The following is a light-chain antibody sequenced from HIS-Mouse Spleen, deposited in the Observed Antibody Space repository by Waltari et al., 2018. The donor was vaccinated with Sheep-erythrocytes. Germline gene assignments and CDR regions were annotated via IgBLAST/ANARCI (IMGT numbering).Light chain of an antibody. CDR3: CSYAGSSTPWV. J-gene: IGLJ3*02. CDR1: SSDGGSYNL. Sequence: QSALTQPASVSGSPGQSITISCTGTSSDGGSYNLVSLYQQHPGKAPKLMIYEGSKRPSGVSNRFSGSKSGNPASLTISGLQAEDEADYYCCSYAGSSTPWVFGGGTKLTVL. V-gene: IGLV2-23*01. CDR2: EGS.